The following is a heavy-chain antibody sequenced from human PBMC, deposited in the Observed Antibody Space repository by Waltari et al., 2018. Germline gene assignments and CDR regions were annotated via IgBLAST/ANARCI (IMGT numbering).Heavy chain of an antibody. Sequence: QVQLVQSGAEVKKPGSSVKVSCKASGGTFSSYAISWVRKAPGQGLEWMGGIIPIFGTANYAQKFQGRVTITADESTSTAYMELSSLRSEDTAVYYCARDSVTIFGVVITNYYGMDVWGQGTTVTVSS. D-gene: IGHD3-3*01. V-gene: IGHV1-69*01. CDR1: GGTFSSYA. CDR3: ARDSVTIFGVVITNYYGMDV. J-gene: IGHJ6*02. CDR2: IIPIFGTA.